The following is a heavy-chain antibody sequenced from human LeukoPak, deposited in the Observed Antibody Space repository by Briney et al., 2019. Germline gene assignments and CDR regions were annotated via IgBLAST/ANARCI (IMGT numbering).Heavy chain of an antibody. CDR3: ARRMSGVLDY. J-gene: IGHJ4*02. CDR2: INPNSGGT. V-gene: IGHV1-2*02. CDR1: GYTFTGYY. Sequence: AAVKVSCKTSGYTFTGYYMHWVRQAPVQGLEWMGWINPNSGGTNYAQKFQGRVTMTRDTSISTAYVELSRLRSDDTAVYYCARRMSGVLDYWGQGTLVTVSS. D-gene: IGHD2-15*01.